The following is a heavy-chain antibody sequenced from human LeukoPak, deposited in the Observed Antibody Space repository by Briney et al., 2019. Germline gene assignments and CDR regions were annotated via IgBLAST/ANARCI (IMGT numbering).Heavy chain of an antibody. CDR3: ARAPRSNWFDP. CDR1: GGSISSRSYY. CDR2: IYTSGST. V-gene: IGHV4-61*02. Sequence: SETLSLTCTVSGGSISSRSYYWGWIRQPPGKGLEWIGRIYTSGSTNYNPSLKSRVTISVDTSKNQFSLKLSSVTAADTAVYYCARAPRSNWFDPWGQGTLVTVSS. J-gene: IGHJ5*02.